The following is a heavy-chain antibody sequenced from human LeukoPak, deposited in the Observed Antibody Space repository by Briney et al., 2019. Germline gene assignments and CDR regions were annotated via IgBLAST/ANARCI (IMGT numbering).Heavy chain of an antibody. V-gene: IGHV3-33*01. J-gene: IGHJ4*02. CDR1: GFTFSRYG. CDR2: IWHDGSKT. Sequence: GGSLRHSCSASGFTFSRYGMHWLRQGPGKGLEWVAVIWHDGSKTLYADSVQGRFTISRDDSKSTLYLQMNSLTVEDAAVYYCARDPGVTYYYFDHWGQGSLVIVSS. CDR3: ARDPGVTYYYFDH. D-gene: IGHD2-8*01.